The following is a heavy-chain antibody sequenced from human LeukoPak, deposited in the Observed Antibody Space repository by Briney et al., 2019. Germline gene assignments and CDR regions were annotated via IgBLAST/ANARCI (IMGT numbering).Heavy chain of an antibody. CDR1: GFTFSSYW. Sequence: PGGSLRLSCAAPGFTFSSYWMGWVRQAPGKRLEWVANMNIDGSEKYYADSAKGRFTISRDNARNSVYSQMNSLRVEDTAVYYCARDPVEWELLLDYWGQGTLVTVSS. CDR2: MNIDGSEK. D-gene: IGHD1-26*01. J-gene: IGHJ4*02. CDR3: ARDPVEWELLLDY. V-gene: IGHV3-7*01.